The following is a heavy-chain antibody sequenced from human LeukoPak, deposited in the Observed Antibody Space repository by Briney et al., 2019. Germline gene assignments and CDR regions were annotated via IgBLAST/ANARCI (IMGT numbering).Heavy chain of an antibody. CDR3: ARDLPFHDYGDYVDASDI. CDR2: IYYSGST. V-gene: IGHV4-61*01. J-gene: IGHJ3*02. CDR1: GGSVSSGSYY. Sequence: SETLSLTCTVSGGSVSSGSYYWSWIRQPPGKGLEWIGYIYYSGSTNYNPSLKSRVTISVDTSKNQFSLKLSSVTAADTAVYYCARDLPFHDYGDYVDASDIWGQGTMVTVSS. D-gene: IGHD4-17*01.